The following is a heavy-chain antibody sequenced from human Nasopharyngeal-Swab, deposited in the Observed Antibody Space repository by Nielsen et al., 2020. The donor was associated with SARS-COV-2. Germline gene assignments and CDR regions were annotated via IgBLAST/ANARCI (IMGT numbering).Heavy chain of an antibody. CDR2: ISYDGRNK. CDR1: GFTFSSYG. J-gene: IGHJ5*02. Sequence: GGSLRLSCAASGFTFSSYGMHWVRQAPGKGLEWVAVISYDGRNKYYADSVKGRFTISRDNSKNTLYLQMNSLRAEDTAVYYCAKDPGPYNWFDPWGQGTLVTVSS. CDR3: AKDPGPYNWFDP. V-gene: IGHV3-30*18.